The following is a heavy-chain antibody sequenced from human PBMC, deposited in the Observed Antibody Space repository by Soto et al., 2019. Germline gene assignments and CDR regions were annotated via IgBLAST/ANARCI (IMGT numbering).Heavy chain of an antibody. D-gene: IGHD3-9*01. CDR2: ISATGGTT. Sequence: PGGSLRLSCAASGFTFSSNAMSWVRQAPEKGLEWVSAISATGGTTSYADSVKGRFTISRDNSKNALYLRMNSLRAEDTAVYYCARAHYDVLTGPTPCDYWGQGTLVTVSS. J-gene: IGHJ4*02. CDR3: ARAHYDVLTGPTPCDY. V-gene: IGHV3-23*01. CDR1: GFTFSSNA.